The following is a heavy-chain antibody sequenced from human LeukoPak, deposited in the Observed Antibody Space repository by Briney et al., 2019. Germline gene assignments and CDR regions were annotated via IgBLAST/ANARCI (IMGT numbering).Heavy chain of an antibody. V-gene: IGHV4-39*01. CDR3: ARHSGGSYVFAFDI. CDR2: TDYSGTT. CDR1: GGPISTSYF. D-gene: IGHD2-15*01. J-gene: IGHJ3*02. Sequence: SETLSLTRTVSGGPISTSYFWGWVRQPPGKGLEWIGTTDYSGTTYYNPSLKSRVTISIDTSKNQFSLKLSSVTAPDTAVYYCARHSGGSYVFAFDIWGQGTMFTVSS.